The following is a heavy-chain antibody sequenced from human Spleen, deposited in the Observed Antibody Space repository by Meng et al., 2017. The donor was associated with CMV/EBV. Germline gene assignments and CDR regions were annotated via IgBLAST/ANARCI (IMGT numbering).Heavy chain of an antibody. D-gene: IGHD4-17*01. V-gene: IGHV4-31*02. J-gene: IGHJ4*02. CDR2: IYYTGST. CDR1: AAATSSRGYY. Sequence: VSAAATSSRGYYWGWIRQHPGTGLEWIGYIYYTGSTYYSPSLKSRVAISVDTSKNQFSLKLRSVTAADTAVYYCARDFGGVTVCDHWGQGTLVTVSS. CDR3: ARDFGGVTVCDH.